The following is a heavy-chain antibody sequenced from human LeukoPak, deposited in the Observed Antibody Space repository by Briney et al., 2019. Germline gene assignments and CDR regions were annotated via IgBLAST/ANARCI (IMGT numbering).Heavy chain of an antibody. V-gene: IGHV4-4*07. Sequence: NPSETLSLTCTVSGGSISSYYWSWIRQPAGKGLEWIGRIYTSGSTNYNPSLKSRVTMSVDTSKNQFSLKLSSVTAADTAVYYCARGFNVLRYFDWPSRWFDPWGQGTLVTVSS. CDR1: GGSISSYY. CDR3: ARGFNVLRYFDWPSRWFDP. CDR2: IYTSGST. D-gene: IGHD3-9*01. J-gene: IGHJ5*02.